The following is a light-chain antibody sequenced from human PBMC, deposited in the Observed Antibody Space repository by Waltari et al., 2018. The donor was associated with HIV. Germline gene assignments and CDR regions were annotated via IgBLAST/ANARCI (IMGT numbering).Light chain of an antibody. J-gene: IGLJ3*02. V-gene: IGLV8-61*01. CDR3: VLYMGSGIWV. CDR2: NTN. CDR1: SGSVSPSYS. Sequence: QTVVTQEPSLSVSPGGTVTLTCGLSSGSVSPSYSPHWYQQTPGQAPRTLIYNTNIRSSGVSDRFSGSILGNKAALTITGTQADDECDYYCVLYMGSGIWVFGGGTKLTVL.